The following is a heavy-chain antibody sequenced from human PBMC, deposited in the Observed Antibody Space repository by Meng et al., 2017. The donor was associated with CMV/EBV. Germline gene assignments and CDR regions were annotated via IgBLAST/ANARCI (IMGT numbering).Heavy chain of an antibody. CDR2: IFYIGST. D-gene: IGHD6-19*01. V-gene: IGHV4-39*01. CDR3: ARFPTFFYSSGWLTGDWFDP. CDR1: GGSTSSISYY. J-gene: IGHJ5*02. Sequence: SETLSLTCTVSGGSTSSISYYWGWIRQPPGKGLEWIGSIFYIGSTYYNPSLKSRVTISVDTSKNQFSLKLSSVTAADTAVYSCARFPTFFYSSGWLTGDWFDPWGQGTLVTVSS.